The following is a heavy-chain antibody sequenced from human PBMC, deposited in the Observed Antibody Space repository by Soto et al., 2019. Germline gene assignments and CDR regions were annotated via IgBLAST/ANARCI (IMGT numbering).Heavy chain of an antibody. CDR3: AKDPHYYDSSGYYDQ. CDR2: ISGSGGST. D-gene: IGHD3-22*01. Sequence: GGSLRLSCAASGFTFSSYAMSWVRQAPGKGLEWVSAISGSGGSTYYADSVKGRFTISRDNSKNTLYLQMNSLRAEDTAVYYCAKDPHYYDSSGYYDQWGQGTLVTVSS. V-gene: IGHV3-23*01. J-gene: IGHJ5*02. CDR1: GFTFSSYA.